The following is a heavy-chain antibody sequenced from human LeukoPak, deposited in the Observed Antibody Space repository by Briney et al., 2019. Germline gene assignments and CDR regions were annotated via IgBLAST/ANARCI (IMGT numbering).Heavy chain of an antibody. Sequence: ASVKVSCKASGYTFTGYYMHWVRQAPGQGLEWKGCINPNSGGTNYAQKSQARVTMTRDTSISTAYMELSRLRSDDTAVYYCARGGQYVLHYDSSGYPPRGHWGQRTLVTVSS. CDR3: ARGGQYVLHYDSSGYPPRGH. V-gene: IGHV1-2*02. CDR1: GYTFTGYY. J-gene: IGHJ4*02. CDR2: INPNSGGT. D-gene: IGHD3-22*01.